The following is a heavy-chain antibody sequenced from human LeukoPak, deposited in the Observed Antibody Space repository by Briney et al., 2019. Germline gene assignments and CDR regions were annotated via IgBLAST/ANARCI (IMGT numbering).Heavy chain of an antibody. CDR2: IKQDGSEK. CDR1: GFTFSSYW. D-gene: IGHD5-18*01. CDR3: ARGIQLWAFPFDY. V-gene: IGHV3-7*02. J-gene: IGHJ4*02. Sequence: PGGSLRLSCAASGFTFSSYWMSWVRQAPGKGLEWVANIKQDGSEKYYVDSVKGRFTISGDNAKNSLYLQMNSLRAEDTAVYYCARGIQLWAFPFDYWGQGTLVTVSS.